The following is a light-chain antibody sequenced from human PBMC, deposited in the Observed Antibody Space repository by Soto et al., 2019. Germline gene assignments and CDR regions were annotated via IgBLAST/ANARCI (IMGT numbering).Light chain of an antibody. CDR2: EGS. CDR3: CSYAGGSALNYV. J-gene: IGLJ1*01. Sequence: QSALTQPASVSGSPGQSITISCTGISSDVGSYNLVSWYQQHPGKAPKVMIYEGSKRPSGVSSRFSGSQSGNMASLTISGLQAEDEADYYCCSYAGGSALNYVFGTGTKLTVL. V-gene: IGLV2-23*01. CDR1: SSDVGSYNL.